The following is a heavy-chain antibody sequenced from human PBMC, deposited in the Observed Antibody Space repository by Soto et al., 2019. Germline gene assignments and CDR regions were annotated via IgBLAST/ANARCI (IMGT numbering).Heavy chain of an antibody. CDR1: GGSVSSTNYY. CDR3: GRVVIAATPHRDVDY. CDR2: IHNSAST. D-gene: IGHD2-21*01. Sequence: SETLSLTCTVSGGSVSSTNYYWGWIRQPPGKGLEWIGSIHNSASTYYNPSLKSRVTISVDTSRNQFSLNLNSVTAADTAMYYCGRVVIAATPHRDVDYWGQGTLVTVSS. V-gene: IGHV4-39*01. J-gene: IGHJ4*02.